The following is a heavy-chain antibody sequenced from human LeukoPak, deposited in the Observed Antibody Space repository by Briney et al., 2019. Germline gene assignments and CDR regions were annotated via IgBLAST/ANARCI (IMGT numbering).Heavy chain of an antibody. V-gene: IGHV1-18*01. CDR2: ISDYKGNT. J-gene: IGHJ3*02. D-gene: IGHD3-9*01. CDR1: GYSFISYA. CDR3: ATVKRPFLLRYFDWHGGAFDI. Sequence: ASVKVSCKASGYSFISYAVSWVRQAPGQGLEWMGWISDYKGNTNYTQKLQGRVTMTEDTSTDTAYMELSSLRSEDTAVYYCATVKRPFLLRYFDWHGGAFDIWGQGTMVTVSS.